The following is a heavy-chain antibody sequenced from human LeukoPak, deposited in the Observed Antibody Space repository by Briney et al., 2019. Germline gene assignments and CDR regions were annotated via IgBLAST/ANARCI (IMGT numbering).Heavy chain of an antibody. J-gene: IGHJ3*02. CDR2: INPNSGGT. Sequence: ASVRVSCKASGYTFTGYYMHWVRQAPGQGLEWMGWINPNSGGTNYAQKFQGRVTMTRDTSISTAYMELSRLRSDDTAVYCCASPGMTAAGTKAFDIWGQGTMVTVSS. V-gene: IGHV1-2*02. D-gene: IGHD6-13*01. CDR1: GYTFTGYY. CDR3: ASPGMTAAGTKAFDI.